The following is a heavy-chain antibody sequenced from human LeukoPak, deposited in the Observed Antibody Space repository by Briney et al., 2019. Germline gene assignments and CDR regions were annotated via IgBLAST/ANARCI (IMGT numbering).Heavy chain of an antibody. J-gene: IGHJ4*02. Sequence: KTSETLSLTCTVSGGSISSYCWGWIRQPPGKGLEWIGYIYYSGSTNYNPSLKSRVTISVDTSKNQFSLKLSSVTAADTAVYYCARDRRLGELSLFFFDYWGQGTLVTVSS. CDR1: GGSISSYC. CDR3: ARDRRLGELSLFFFDY. V-gene: IGHV4-59*12. CDR2: IYYSGST. D-gene: IGHD3-16*02.